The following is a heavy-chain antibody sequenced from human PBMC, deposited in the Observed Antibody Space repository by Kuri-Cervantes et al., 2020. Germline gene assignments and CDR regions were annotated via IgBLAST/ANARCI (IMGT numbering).Heavy chain of an antibody. V-gene: IGHV4-34*01. J-gene: IGHJ1*01. CDR2: INHSGST. Sequence: SETLSLTCAVYGGSFSGYYWSWTRQPPGKGLEWIGEINHSGSTNYNPSLKSRVTISVDTSKNQFSLKLSSVTAADTAVYYCAREGRRGTRYFQHWGQGTLVTVSS. CDR1: GGSFSGYY. D-gene: IGHD3-16*01. CDR3: AREGRRGTRYFQH.